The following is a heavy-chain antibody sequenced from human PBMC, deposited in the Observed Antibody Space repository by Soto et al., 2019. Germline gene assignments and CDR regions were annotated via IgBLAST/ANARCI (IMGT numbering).Heavy chain of an antibody. CDR3: ARDTTGYLTADY. Sequence: ASVKVSCKTSGYTFTSYDITWVRQASGQGLEWMGWINPNNGKTNYAQKLQGRVTMTTDTSTSTAYIELRSLTSDDTALYYCARDTTGYLTADYWGQGTLVTVSS. V-gene: IGHV1-18*01. CDR2: INPNNGKT. D-gene: IGHD5-12*01. CDR1: GYTFTSYD. J-gene: IGHJ4*02.